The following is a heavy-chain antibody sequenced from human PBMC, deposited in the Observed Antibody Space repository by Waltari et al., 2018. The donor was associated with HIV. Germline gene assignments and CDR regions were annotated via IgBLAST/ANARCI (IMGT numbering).Heavy chain of an antibody. D-gene: IGHD6-19*01. V-gene: IGHV3-23*01. CDR3: AKLSHIAVAGTIDY. CDR2: ISGSGGSA. CDR1: EFTFTKYA. Sequence: EVQLLESGGGLVQPGGSLRLSCAASEFTFTKYARNWVRQAPGKGMEWVSDISGSGGSADYADSVKGRFTISRDNSKNTLFLQMDSLRAEDTAIYYCAKLSHIAVAGTIDYWGQGTLVTVSA. J-gene: IGHJ4*02.